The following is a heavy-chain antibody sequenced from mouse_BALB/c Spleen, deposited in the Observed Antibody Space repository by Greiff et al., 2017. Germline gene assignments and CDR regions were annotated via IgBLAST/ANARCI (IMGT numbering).Heavy chain of an antibody. CDR1: GYTFSSYW. Sequence: QVQLKQSGAELMKPGASVKISCKATGYTFSSYWIEWVKQRPGHGLEWIGEILPGSGSTNYNEKFKGKATFTADTSSNTAYMQLSSLTSEDSAVYYCARGYGDDGAYAMDYWGQGTSVTVSA. CDR2: ILPGSGST. D-gene: IGHD2-2*01. CDR3: ARGYGDDGAYAMDY. V-gene: IGHV1-9*01. J-gene: IGHJ4*01.